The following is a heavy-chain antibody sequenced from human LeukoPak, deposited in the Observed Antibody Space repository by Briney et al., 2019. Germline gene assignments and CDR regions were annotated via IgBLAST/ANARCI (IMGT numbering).Heavy chain of an antibody. CDR2: INPNSGGT. V-gene: IGHV1-2*02. CDR3: ARDSAVAN. CDR1: GYTFTGYY. Sequence: ASVNVSCKSTGYTFTGYYMHWVRQAPGQGLEWMGLINPNSGGTNYAQKFQGRVTMTRDTSISTAYMELSRLRSDDTAVYYCARDSAVANWGQGTLVTVSS. J-gene: IGHJ4*02. D-gene: IGHD6-19*01.